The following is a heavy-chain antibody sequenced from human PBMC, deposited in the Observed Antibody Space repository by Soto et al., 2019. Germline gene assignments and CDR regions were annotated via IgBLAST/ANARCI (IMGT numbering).Heavy chain of an antibody. J-gene: IGHJ6*02. Sequence: TETLSLTCAVYGGSFSGYYWSWTRHPPGKGLEWIGEINHSGSTNYNPSLKSRVTISVDTSKNQFSLKLSSVTAADTAVYYCARGVSSSWYDYYYGMDVWGQGTTVT. D-gene: IGHD6-13*01. CDR1: GGSFSGYY. V-gene: IGHV4-34*01. CDR3: ARGVSSSWYDYYYGMDV. CDR2: INHSGST.